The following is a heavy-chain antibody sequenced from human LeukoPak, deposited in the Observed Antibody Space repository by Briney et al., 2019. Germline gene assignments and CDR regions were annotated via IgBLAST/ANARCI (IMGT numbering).Heavy chain of an antibody. V-gene: IGHV4-39*01. CDR3: ASGGAVTTSESWFDP. J-gene: IGHJ5*02. Sequence: SETLSLTCTVSGGSISSSSYYWGWIRQPPGKGLEWIGSIYYSGSTYYNPSLKSRVTISVDTSKNQFSLKLSSVTAADTAVYSCASGGAVTTSESWFDPWGQGTLVTVSS. D-gene: IGHD4-11*01. CDR2: IYYSGST. CDR1: GGSISSSSYY.